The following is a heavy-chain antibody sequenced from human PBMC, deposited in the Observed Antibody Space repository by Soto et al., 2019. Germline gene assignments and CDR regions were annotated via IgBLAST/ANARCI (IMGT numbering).Heavy chain of an antibody. J-gene: IGHJ4*02. CDR3: ARGPGGPDGPGDY. CDR2: INAGNGNT. Sequence: QVHLVQSGAEVKKPGASVKVSGKASGYTFTSYAMHWVRQAPGQRLEGMGWINAGNGNTKYSQKFQGRVTITRDTSASTAYMELSSLRSEDTAVYYCARGPGGPDGPGDYWGQGTLVTVSS. V-gene: IGHV1-3*01. D-gene: IGHD2-15*01. CDR1: GYTFTSYA.